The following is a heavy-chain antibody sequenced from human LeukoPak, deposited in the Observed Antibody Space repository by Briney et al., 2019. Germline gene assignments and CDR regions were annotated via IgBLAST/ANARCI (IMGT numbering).Heavy chain of an antibody. J-gene: IGHJ5*02. CDR2: IYYSGST. CDR1: GGSISSGGYY. V-gene: IGHV4-31*03. CDR3: ARDIRDYYNWFDP. D-gene: IGHD2/OR15-2a*01. Sequence: PSQNLSLTCTVSGGSISSGGYYWSWIRQHPGKGLEWIGYIYYSGSTYYNPSLKSRVTISVDTSKNQFSLKLSSVTAADTAVYYCARDIRDYYNWFDPWGQGTLVTVSS.